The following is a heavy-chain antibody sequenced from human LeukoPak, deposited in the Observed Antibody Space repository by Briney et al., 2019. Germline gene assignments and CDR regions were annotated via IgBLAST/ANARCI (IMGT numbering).Heavy chain of an antibody. V-gene: IGHV4-34*01. CDR2: INHSGST. D-gene: IGHD3-10*01. Sequence: PSETLSLTCAVYGGSFSGYYWSWIRQPPGKGLEWIGEINHSGSTKYNPSLKSRITISVDTSKNQLSLKLSSVTAADTAVYHCARRVGRKFGARIYYYHYMDVWDKGTTVTISS. J-gene: IGHJ6*03. CDR1: GGSFSGYY. CDR3: ARRVGRKFGARIYYYHYMDV.